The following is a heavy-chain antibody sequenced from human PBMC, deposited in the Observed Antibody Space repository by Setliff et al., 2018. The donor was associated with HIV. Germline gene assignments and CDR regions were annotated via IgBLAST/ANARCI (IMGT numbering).Heavy chain of an antibody. Sequence: SETLSLTCTVSGGSISGYFWNWIRQPPGKGLEWIDYIYHSGKTNYSPSLESRVSISVDTSKNQFSLKLSSVTAADTAVYYCARGDTRNYYGGDYFDYWGQGSLVTVSS. CDR3: ARGDTRNYYGGDYFDY. V-gene: IGHV4-59*01. D-gene: IGHD1-26*01. CDR1: GGSISGYF. J-gene: IGHJ4*02. CDR2: IYHSGKT.